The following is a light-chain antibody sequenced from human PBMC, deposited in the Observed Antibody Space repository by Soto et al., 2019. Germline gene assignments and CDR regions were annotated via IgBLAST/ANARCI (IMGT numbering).Light chain of an antibody. Sequence: EIVLTQSPATLSLSPGERATLSCRASQSVSSYLAWYQQKPGQPPRLLIFDSSNRATCIPARFSGSGSGTDFTLTINSLEPEDVAVYYCQQRSNWPHTFGGGTKVEIK. CDR2: DSS. J-gene: IGKJ4*01. CDR3: QQRSNWPHT. V-gene: IGKV3-11*01. CDR1: QSVSSY.